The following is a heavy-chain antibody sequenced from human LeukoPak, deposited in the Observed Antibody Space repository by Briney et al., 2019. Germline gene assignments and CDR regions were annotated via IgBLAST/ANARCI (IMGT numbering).Heavy chain of an antibody. Sequence: ASVKVSCKASGYTFTSYAMHWVRQAPGQRLEWMGWINAGNGNTKYSQEFQGRVTITRDTSASTAYMELSSLKSEDTAVYYCAVKVNYGSGSFYFDYWGQGTLVTVSS. V-gene: IGHV1-3*01. J-gene: IGHJ4*02. CDR2: INAGNGNT. D-gene: IGHD3-10*01. CDR3: AVKVNYGSGSFYFDY. CDR1: GYTFTSYA.